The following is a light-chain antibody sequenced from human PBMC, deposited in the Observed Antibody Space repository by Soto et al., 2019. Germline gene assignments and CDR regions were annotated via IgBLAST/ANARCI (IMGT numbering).Light chain of an antibody. CDR2: GTS. CDR3: QQCGSLPGT. V-gene: IGKV3-20*01. Sequence: ETVLTQSPGTLSLSPGERATLSCRASQTVNGNYLGWYQQKPGQAPRLLIYGTSSRATGIPYRFSGSGSGTDFTLTISRLEPEDFAVYYCQQCGSLPGTFGQGTRVEIK. CDR1: QTVNGNY. J-gene: IGKJ1*01.